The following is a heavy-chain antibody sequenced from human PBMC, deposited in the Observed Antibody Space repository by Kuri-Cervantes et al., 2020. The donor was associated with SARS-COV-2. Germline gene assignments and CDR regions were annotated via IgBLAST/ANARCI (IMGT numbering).Heavy chain of an antibody. CDR1: GFTFSSYG. J-gene: IGHJ4*02. CDR2: ISYDGSNK. Sequence: GGSLRLSCAASGFTFSSYGMHWVRQAPGKGLEWVAVISYDGSNKYYADSVKGRFTISRDNSKNTLYLQMNSLRAEDTAVYYCAKDEYDVLTGYLFNYWGQGTLVTVSS. CDR3: AKDEYDVLTGYLFNY. V-gene: IGHV3-30*18. D-gene: IGHD3-9*01.